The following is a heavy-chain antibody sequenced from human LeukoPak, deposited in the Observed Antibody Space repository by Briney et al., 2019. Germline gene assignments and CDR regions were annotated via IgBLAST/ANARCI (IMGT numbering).Heavy chain of an antibody. CDR3: VRVRGGPYYYYMDV. CDR1: GFTFNSYA. V-gene: IGHV3-48*04. D-gene: IGHD3-10*01. CDR2: ISGSGSTI. J-gene: IGHJ6*03. Sequence: GSLRLSCXASGFTFNSYAMSWVRQAPGKGLEWVSTISGSGSTIYYADSVKGRFTISRDNAKNSLYLQMNSLRAEDTAVYYCVRVRGGPYYYYMDVWGKGTTVTVSS.